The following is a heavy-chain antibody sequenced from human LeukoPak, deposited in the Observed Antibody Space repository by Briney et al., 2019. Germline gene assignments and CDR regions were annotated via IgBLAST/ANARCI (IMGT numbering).Heavy chain of an antibody. D-gene: IGHD3-10*01. Sequence: ASVKVSCKASSYTFTGYYMHWVRQAPGQGLEWMGWINPNSGGTKYAQKFLGRVTMTTDTSISTAYMELSSLTSDDTAVYYCASPDYYGPGSYQFDPWGQGTLVTVSS. CDR3: ASPDYYGPGSYQFDP. J-gene: IGHJ5*02. CDR2: INPNSGGT. CDR1: SYTFTGYY. V-gene: IGHV1-2*02.